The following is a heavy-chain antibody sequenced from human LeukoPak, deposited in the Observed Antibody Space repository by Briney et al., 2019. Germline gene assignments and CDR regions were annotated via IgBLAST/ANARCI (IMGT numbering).Heavy chain of an antibody. J-gene: IGHJ6*03. CDR1: GYSFTSYW. Sequence: GESLNISCKGSGYSFTSYWIGWVRQMPGKGLEGMGIIYPGDSDTRYSPSFQGQVTISADKSISTAYLQWSSLKASDTAMYYCARRSADESYYYYYMDVWGKGTTVTVSS. D-gene: IGHD6-25*01. CDR2: IYPGDSDT. V-gene: IGHV5-51*01. CDR3: ARRSADESYYYYYMDV.